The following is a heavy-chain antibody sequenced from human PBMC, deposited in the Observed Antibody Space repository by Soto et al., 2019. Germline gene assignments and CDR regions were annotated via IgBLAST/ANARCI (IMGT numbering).Heavy chain of an antibody. D-gene: IGHD6-13*01. J-gene: IGHJ4*02. CDR2: INTAGTT. Sequence: EVQLLESGGGLVQPGGSLRLSCAASGFTFTTYAMTWVRQAPGKGLEWLSAINTAGTTYYADSVKGRFTISRDNAKNTLYLQINGLRVEDTAVYYCAKDWYEDSWGQGTLVTVSS. V-gene: IGHV3-23*01. CDR3: AKDWYEDS. CDR1: GFTFTTYA.